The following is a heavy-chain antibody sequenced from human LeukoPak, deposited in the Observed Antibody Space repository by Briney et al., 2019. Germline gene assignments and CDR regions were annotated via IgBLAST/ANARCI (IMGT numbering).Heavy chain of an antibody. CDR1: GFTFSDYY. J-gene: IGHJ4*02. CDR3: ARERRDWNYEDY. CDR2: ISSSGSTI. D-gene: IGHD1-7*01. V-gene: IGHV3-11*01. Sequence: KTGGSLRLSCAASGFTFSDYYMSWIRQAPGKGLEWVSYISSSGSTIYYADSVKGRFTISRDNAKNSLYLQMNSLRAEDTAVYYCARERRDWNYEDYWGQGTLVTVYS.